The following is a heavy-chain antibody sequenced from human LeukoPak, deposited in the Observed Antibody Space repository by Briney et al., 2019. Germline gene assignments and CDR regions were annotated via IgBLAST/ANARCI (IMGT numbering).Heavy chain of an antibody. CDR1: GFIFSDYY. J-gene: IGHJ6*02. CDR3: ARVTNWNDLDV. CDR2: ISSSGSTI. V-gene: IGHV3-11*01. Sequence: GGSLRLSCAASGFIFSDYYMSWIRQAPVKGLEWVSYISSSGSTIYYADSVKGRFTISRDNAKNSLYLQMNSLRAEDTAVYYCARVTNWNDLDVWGQGTTVTVSS. D-gene: IGHD1-20*01.